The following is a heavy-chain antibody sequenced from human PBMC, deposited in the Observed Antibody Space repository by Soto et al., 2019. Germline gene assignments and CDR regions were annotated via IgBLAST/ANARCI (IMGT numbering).Heavy chain of an antibody. V-gene: IGHV2-5*02. J-gene: IGHJ4*02. CDR3: AHRPGGSSSYYFDY. CDR2: IYWDDDK. Sequence: QITLKESGPTLVKPTQTLTLTCTFSGFSLSTSGVSVGWIRQPPGKALEWLALIYWDDDKRYSPSLKSRLTITKDTSKNQVVLTITNMDPVDTATYYCAHRPGGSSSYYFDYWGQGTLVTVSS. CDR1: GFSLSTSGVS. D-gene: IGHD6-6*01.